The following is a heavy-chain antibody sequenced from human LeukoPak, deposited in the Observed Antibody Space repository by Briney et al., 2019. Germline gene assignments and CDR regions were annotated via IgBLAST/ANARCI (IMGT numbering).Heavy chain of an antibody. J-gene: IGHJ6*03. CDR1: GFIFSDYY. CDR3: ARCAGTPQYYYFYYYMDV. D-gene: IGHD1/OR15-1a*01. CDR2: INTSGSTK. Sequence: GGSLRLSCVASGFIFSDYYMSWIRQPPGKGLEWVSYINTSGSTKYYPYPVKGRFTISRDNAKNSLFLQMNSLSAEDTAVYYCARCAGTPQYYYFYYYMDVWGRGTTVTVSS. V-gene: IGHV3-11*04.